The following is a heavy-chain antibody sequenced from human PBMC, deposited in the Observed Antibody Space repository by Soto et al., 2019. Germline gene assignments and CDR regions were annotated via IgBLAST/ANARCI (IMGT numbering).Heavy chain of an antibody. CDR3: AREVGGRFGELTYYYYGMDV. Sequence: QVQLVESGGGVVQPGRSLRLSCAASGFTFSSYGMHWVRQAPGKGLEWVAVIWYDGSNKYYADSVKGRFTISRDNSKNTLYMQMNSVRAEDTAVYYCAREVGGRFGELTYYYYGMDVWGQGTTVTVSS. D-gene: IGHD3-10*01. V-gene: IGHV3-33*01. CDR2: IWYDGSNK. CDR1: GFTFSSYG. J-gene: IGHJ6*02.